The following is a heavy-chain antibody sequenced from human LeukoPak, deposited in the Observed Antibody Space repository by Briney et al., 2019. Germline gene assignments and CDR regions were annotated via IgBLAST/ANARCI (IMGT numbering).Heavy chain of an antibody. V-gene: IGHV4-59*08. D-gene: IGHD3-22*01. J-gene: IGHJ3*02. CDR2: IYYSGST. CDR3: ARQWVDDSSGYAAFDI. Sequence: PSETLSLTCRVSGGSISNYFWSWLRQPPGKGLEWIGYIYYSGSTNDNPSLKSRVTISVDTSKNQFSLKLSSVTAADTAVYYCARQWVDDSSGYAAFDIWGQGTMVTVSS. CDR1: GGSISNYF.